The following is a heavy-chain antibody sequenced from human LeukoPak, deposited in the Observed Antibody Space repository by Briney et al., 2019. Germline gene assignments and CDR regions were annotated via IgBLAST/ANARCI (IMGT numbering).Heavy chain of an antibody. CDR2: ISRSGTII. V-gene: IGHV3-48*03. D-gene: IGHD3-3*01. Sequence: PGGSLRRSCAASGFTFSGYEMNWVRQAPGKGLEWVSYISRSGTIISYADSVRGRLTISRDNAKNSLYLQMNSLRAEDTAVYYCARERDDYYFDYWGQGTLVTVSS. CDR3: ARERDDYYFDY. J-gene: IGHJ4*02. CDR1: GFTFSGYE.